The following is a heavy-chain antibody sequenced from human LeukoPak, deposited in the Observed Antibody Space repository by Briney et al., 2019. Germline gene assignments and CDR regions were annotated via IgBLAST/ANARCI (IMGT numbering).Heavy chain of an antibody. V-gene: IGHV4-4*02. J-gene: IGHJ4*02. CDR3: ARDRGPTGCDFDY. D-gene: IGHD1-14*01. CDR2: IYHSGST. CDR1: GGSISSGNW. Sequence: SGTLSLTCAVSGGSISSGNWWSLVRQPPGKGLEWIGEIYHSGSTNYNPSLKSRVTISVDKSKNQFSLKLNSVTAADTAVYYCARDRGPTGCDFDYWGQGTLVTVSS.